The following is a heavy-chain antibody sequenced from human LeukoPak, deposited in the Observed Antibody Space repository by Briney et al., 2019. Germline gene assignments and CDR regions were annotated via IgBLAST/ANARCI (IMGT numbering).Heavy chain of an antibody. CDR1: GGSISSSSYY. CDR2: IYYSGST. J-gene: IGHJ4*02. CDR3: ARRGVAPLFDY. V-gene: IGHV4-39*01. Sequence: SETLSLTCTVSGGSISSSSYYWGWIRQPPGKGLEWIGSIYYSGSTYYNPSLKSRVTISVDTSKNQFSLKLSSVTAADTAVYYCARRGVAPLFDYWGRGTLVTVSS. D-gene: IGHD3-10*01.